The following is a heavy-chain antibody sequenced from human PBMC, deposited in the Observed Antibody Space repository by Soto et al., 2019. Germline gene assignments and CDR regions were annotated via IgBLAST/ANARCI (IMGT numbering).Heavy chain of an antibody. D-gene: IGHD3-22*01. CDR2: ITSSSSDI. CDR1: GFTFSLYS. Sequence: GSLRLSCAASGFTFSLYSMIWVRQAPGKGLECVASITSSSSDIYYEDSLKGRFTISRDNAKNSLFLQLDSLRAEDTDVYFCVRARSTDSRPDYWGQGTLVTVSS. V-gene: IGHV3-21*01. CDR3: VRARSTDSRPDY. J-gene: IGHJ4*02.